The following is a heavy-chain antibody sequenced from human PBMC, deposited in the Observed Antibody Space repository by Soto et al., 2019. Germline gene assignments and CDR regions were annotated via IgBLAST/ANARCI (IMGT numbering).Heavy chain of an antibody. CDR2: VHYTGST. CDR3: ARVGHWGSYRYTYPGYDY. J-gene: IGHJ4*02. V-gene: IGHV4-39*06. D-gene: IGHD3-16*02. CDR1: DGSISRSTFY. Sequence: SETLSLTCTVSDGSISRSTFYWGWIRQPPGKGMEWIGSVHYTGSTYYNPSLKSRINKSVNSSKNHITLKVSSVTAADTAVYYFARVGHWGSYRYTYPGYDYWGQGTLATVSS.